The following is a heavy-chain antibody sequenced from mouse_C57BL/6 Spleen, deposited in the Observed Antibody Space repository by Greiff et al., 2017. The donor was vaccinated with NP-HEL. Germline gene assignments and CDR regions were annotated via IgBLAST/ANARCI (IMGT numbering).Heavy chain of an antibody. V-gene: IGHV1-63*01. J-gene: IGHJ2*01. D-gene: IGHD2-4*01. CDR3: AKAIYYDSSYYFDY. CDR2: IYPGGGYT. CDR1: GYTFTNYW. Sequence: QVQLKQSGAELVRPGTSVKMSCKASGYTFTNYWIGWAKQRPGHGLEWIGDIYPGGGYTNYNEKFKGKATLTADKSSSTAYMQFSSLTSEDSAIYYCAKAIYYDSSYYFDYWGQGTTLTVSS.